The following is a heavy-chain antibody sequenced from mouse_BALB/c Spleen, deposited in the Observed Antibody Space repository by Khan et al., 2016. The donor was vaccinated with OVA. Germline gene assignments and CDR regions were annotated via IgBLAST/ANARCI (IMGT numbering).Heavy chain of an antibody. D-gene: IGHD2-10*02. Sequence: QVQLKQSGAELVRPGASVKLSCKASGYTFTSYWMNWVKQRPGQGLEWIGMIDPSDSETHYNQMFKDKVTLTVDKSSSTAYMQLSSLTSEDSVVYYCTRGYGNSLYWYFDVWGAGTTVTVSS. J-gene: IGHJ1*01. CDR2: IDPSDSET. CDR3: TRGYGNSLYWYFDV. V-gene: IGHV1-61*01. CDR1: GYTFTSYW.